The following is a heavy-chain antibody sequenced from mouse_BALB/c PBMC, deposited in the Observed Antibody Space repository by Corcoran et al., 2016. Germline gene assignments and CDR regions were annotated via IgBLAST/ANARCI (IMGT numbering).Heavy chain of an antibody. CDR2: INTYTGEQ. Sequence: QIQLVQSGPELKKTGETVKISCKASGYTFPNYGMNWVKQATGKGLKWMGWINTYTGEQTYADDFKGRFDFSLETSARNAYLQINNLKNEDTATYFCAREPRAMDYWGQGTSVTVSS. CDR1: GYTFPNYG. V-gene: IGHV9-3-1*01. J-gene: IGHJ4*01. CDR3: AREPRAMDY.